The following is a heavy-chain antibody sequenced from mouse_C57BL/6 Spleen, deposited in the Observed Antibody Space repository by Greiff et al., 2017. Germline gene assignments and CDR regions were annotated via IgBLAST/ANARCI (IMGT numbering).Heavy chain of an antibody. CDR2: IYPSDSET. J-gene: IGHJ4*01. CDR1: GYTFTSYW. V-gene: IGHV1-61*01. CDR3: ARYGNPEGDYAMDY. D-gene: IGHD2-1*01. Sequence: QVQLQQSGAELVRPGSSVKLSCKASGYTFTSYWMDWVKQRPGQGLEWIGNIYPSDSETHYNQKFKDKATLTVDKSSSTAYMQLSSLTSEDSAVYYCARYGNPEGDYAMDYWGQGTSVTVSS.